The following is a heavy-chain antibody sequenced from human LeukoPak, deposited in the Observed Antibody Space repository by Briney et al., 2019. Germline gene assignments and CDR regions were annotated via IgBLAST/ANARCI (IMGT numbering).Heavy chain of an antibody. V-gene: IGHV3-48*03. D-gene: IGHD3-22*01. CDR1: GFTFSSYE. CDR2: IDSSGSTI. CDR3: ARGYFQGAFDL. J-gene: IGHJ2*01. Sequence: GGSLRLSCAASGFTFSSYEMNWVRQAPGKGLEWVSYIDSSGSTIHYADSVKGRFTISRDNAKNSLYLQMNSLRAEDTAVYYCARGYFQGAFDLWGRGTLVTVSS.